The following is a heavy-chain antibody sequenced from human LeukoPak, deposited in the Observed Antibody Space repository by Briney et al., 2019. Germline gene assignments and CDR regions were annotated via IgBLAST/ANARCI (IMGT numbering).Heavy chain of an antibody. D-gene: IGHD3-9*01. CDR2: IYYSGST. J-gene: IGHJ4*02. CDR1: SFTSYW. Sequence: SFTSYWIGWVRQMPGKGLEWIGSIYYSGSTYYRPSLKSRVTISADMSTNQFSLKLNSVTTTDTAVYYCARGNILTGYYTLYYVDSWGQGTLVTVSS. CDR3: ARGNILTGYYTLYYVDS. V-gene: IGHV4-39*01.